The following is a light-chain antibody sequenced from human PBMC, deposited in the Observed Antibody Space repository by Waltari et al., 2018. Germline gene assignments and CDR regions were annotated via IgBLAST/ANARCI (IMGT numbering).Light chain of an antibody. CDR2: ANN. Sequence: QSVLTQPPSVSAAPGQKVTIPFPAGSSNIGKTYVAWYQLVPGAAPNRLIDANNKRPSGIPDRFSGSKSGTSATLGITGLQTGDEADYYCGTWDSSLSVWLFGGGSMVTVL. V-gene: IGLV1-51*01. J-gene: IGLJ3*02. CDR3: GTWDSSLSVWL. CDR1: SSNIGKTY.